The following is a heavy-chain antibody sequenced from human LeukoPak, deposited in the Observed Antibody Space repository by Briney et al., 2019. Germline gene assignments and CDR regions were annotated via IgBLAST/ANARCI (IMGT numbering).Heavy chain of an antibody. CDR3: ARARIAADTYYYYGMDV. D-gene: IGHD6-13*01. Sequence: GGSLRLSCAASGFTVSSNYMSWVRQAPGKGLEWVSVIYSGGSTYYADSVKGRFTISRDNSKNTLYLQMNSLRAEDTAVYYCARARIAADTYYYYGMDVWGQGTTVTVSS. J-gene: IGHJ6*02. CDR1: GFTVSSNY. V-gene: IGHV3-53*01. CDR2: IYSGGST.